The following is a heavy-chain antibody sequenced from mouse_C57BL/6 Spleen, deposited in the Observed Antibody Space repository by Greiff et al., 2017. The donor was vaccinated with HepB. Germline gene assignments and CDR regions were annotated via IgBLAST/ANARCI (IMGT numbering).Heavy chain of an antibody. CDR2: IYPGSGNT. V-gene: IGHV1-76*01. D-gene: IGHD1-1*01. CDR3: ARSGYYGSSPY. J-gene: IGHJ2*01. CDR1: GYTFTDYY. Sequence: QVQLKESGAELVRPGASVKLSCKASGYTFTDYYINWVKQRPGQGLEWIARIYPGSGNTYYNEKFKGKATLTAEKSSSTAYMQLSSLTSEDSAVYFCARSGYYGSSPYWGQGTTLTVSS.